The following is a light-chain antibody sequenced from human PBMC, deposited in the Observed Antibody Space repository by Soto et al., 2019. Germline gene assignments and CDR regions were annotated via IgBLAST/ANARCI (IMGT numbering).Light chain of an antibody. J-gene: IGLJ1*01. Sequence: QSALTQPASVSGSPGQSITISCTGTSSDVGGYNYVSWYQQHPGKAPKLMIYEVSNRPSGVSNRFSGSKSGNTASLTISGLQAEDEADYYCLSYAGTADVFGTGTKVTAL. V-gene: IGLV2-14*01. CDR1: SSDVGGYNY. CDR3: LSYAGTADV. CDR2: EVS.